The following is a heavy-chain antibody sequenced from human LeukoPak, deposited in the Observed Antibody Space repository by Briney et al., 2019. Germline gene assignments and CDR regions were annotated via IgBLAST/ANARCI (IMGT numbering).Heavy chain of an antibody. Sequence: GGFLRLSCAASGFTFSDYYMSWIRQAPGKGLEWVSYISSSGSTIYYADSVKGRFTISRDNAKNSLYLQMNSLRAEDTAVYYCARDPRNYYGSGSYPSGFDPWGQGTLVTVSS. CDR3: ARDPRNYYGSGSYPSGFDP. CDR1: GFTFSDYY. J-gene: IGHJ5*02. CDR2: ISSSGSTI. V-gene: IGHV3-11*01. D-gene: IGHD3-10*01.